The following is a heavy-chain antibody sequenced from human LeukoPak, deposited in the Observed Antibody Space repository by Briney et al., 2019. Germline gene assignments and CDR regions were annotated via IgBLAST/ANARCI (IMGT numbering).Heavy chain of an antibody. J-gene: IGHJ3*02. D-gene: IGHD2-15*01. CDR2: IYPGDSDT. CDR1: GYSFTSYW. CDR3: ARRGYCSGGSCYSAFDI. V-gene: IGHV5-51*01. Sequence: GESLKISCKGSGYSFTSYWIGWVRQMPGKGLEWIGIIYPGDSDTRCSPSFQGQVTISADKSISTAYLQWSSLKASDTAMYYCARRGYCSGGSCYSAFDIWGQGTMVTVSS.